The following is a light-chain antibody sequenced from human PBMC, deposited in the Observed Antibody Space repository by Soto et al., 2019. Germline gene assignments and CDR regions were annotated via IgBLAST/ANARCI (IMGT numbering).Light chain of an antibody. CDR1: QSVYSH. Sequence: EIVMTQSPGTLSLSAGARATLSCMASQSVYSHLAWYQQKPGQAPRLLIYGASTRATGIPARFGGSGSGTEFTLTISSLQSGDFAVYYCQHYNNWPRTFGQGTKVDIK. CDR3: QHYNNWPRT. CDR2: GAS. J-gene: IGKJ1*01. V-gene: IGKV3-15*01.